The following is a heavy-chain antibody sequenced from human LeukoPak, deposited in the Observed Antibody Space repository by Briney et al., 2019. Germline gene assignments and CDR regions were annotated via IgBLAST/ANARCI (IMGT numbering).Heavy chain of an antibody. V-gene: IGHV3-23*01. Sequence: PGGSRRLSCAASGFTFSSYAMSWVRQAPGKGLEWVSAISGSGGSTYYADSVKGRFTISRDNSKNTLYLQMNSLRAEDTAVYYCAKGVSGGNHFDYWGQGTLVTVSS. CDR1: GFTFSSYA. D-gene: IGHD4-23*01. J-gene: IGHJ4*02. CDR3: AKGVSGGNHFDY. CDR2: ISGSGGST.